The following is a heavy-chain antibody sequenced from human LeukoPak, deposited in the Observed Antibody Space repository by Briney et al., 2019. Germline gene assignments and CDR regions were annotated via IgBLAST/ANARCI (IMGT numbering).Heavy chain of an antibody. Sequence: GSLRLSCVVSGFTFSDHYLDWVRQAPGRGLEWVGRSRIKADGYITQYAASVKDRFTISRDESKESLLLQMNSLKTEDTAIYYCVRGLNSFDLWGQGTPVTVSS. CDR2: SRIKADGYIT. CDR3: VRGLNSFDL. CDR1: GFTFSDHY. V-gene: IGHV3-72*01. J-gene: IGHJ4*02.